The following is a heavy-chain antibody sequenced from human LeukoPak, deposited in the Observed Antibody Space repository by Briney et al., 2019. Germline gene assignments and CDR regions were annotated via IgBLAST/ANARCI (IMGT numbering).Heavy chain of an antibody. V-gene: IGHV3-64*01. D-gene: IGHD4-17*01. Sequence: GGSLRLSCAASGFTFSSYAMHWVRQAPGKGLEYVSAISSNGGSTYYANSVKGRFTISRDNSKNTLYLQMNSLRAEDTAVYYCARGYGDYSDYWGQGTLVTVSS. J-gene: IGHJ4*02. CDR1: GFTFSSYA. CDR3: ARGYGDYSDY. CDR2: ISSNGGST.